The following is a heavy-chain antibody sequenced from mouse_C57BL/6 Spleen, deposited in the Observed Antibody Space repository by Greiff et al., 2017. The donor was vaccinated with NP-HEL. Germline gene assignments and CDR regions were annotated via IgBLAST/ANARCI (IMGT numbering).Heavy chain of an antibody. D-gene: IGHD1-1*01. Sequence: VQLQQSGAELVKPGASVKISCKASGYAFSSYWMNWVKQRPGKGLEWIGQIYPGDGDTNYNGKFKGKATLTADKSSSTAYMQLSSLTSEDSAVYFCARDGLLRSLDYWGQGTTLTVSS. CDR1: GYAFSSYW. CDR3: ARDGLLRSLDY. V-gene: IGHV1-80*01. CDR2: IYPGDGDT. J-gene: IGHJ2*01.